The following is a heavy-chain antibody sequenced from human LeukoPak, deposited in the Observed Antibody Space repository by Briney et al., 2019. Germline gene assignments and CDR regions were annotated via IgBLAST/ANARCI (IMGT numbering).Heavy chain of an antibody. CDR2: ISYDGSNK. V-gene: IGHV3-30*04. J-gene: IGHJ4*02. CDR1: GFTFSSYA. D-gene: IGHD5-12*01. CDR3: ARGGGYSGYPDY. Sequence: GGSLRLSCAASGFTFSSYAMHWVRQAPGKGLEWVAVISYDGSNKYYADSVKGRFTISRDNSKNTLYLQMNSLRAEDTAVYYCARGGGYSGYPDYGGQGTLVTVSS.